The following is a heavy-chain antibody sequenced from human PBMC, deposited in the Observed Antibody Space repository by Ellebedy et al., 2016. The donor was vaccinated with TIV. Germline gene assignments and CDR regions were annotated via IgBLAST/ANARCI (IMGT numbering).Heavy chain of an antibody. Sequence: ASVKVSCKASGYAFTTYAMNPLRQSPRPGLVWMALININSGDRTYAQGFTGRFVFSLETSVSAAYLQINSLRADDTAVYYCARDRRGKQLEQNFYYDDMDVWGKGATGTVSS. CDR3: ARDRRGKQLEQNFYYDDMDV. CDR2: ININSGDR. D-gene: IGHD6-13*01. V-gene: IGHV7-4-1*02. CDR1: GYAFTTYA. J-gene: IGHJ6*03.